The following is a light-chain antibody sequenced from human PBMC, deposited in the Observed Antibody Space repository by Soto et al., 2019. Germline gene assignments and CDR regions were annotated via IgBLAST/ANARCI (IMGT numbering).Light chain of an antibody. V-gene: IGLV1-44*01. CDR1: SSNIGSNT. Sequence: QSVLTHPPSASGTPGQRVTISCSGSSSNIGSNTVNWYQQLPGTAPKLLIYSNNQRPSGVPDRFSGSKSGTSASLAISGLQSEDEADYYCAAWDDSLNGHYVFGTGTKVTV. CDR2: SNN. J-gene: IGLJ1*01. CDR3: AAWDDSLNGHYV.